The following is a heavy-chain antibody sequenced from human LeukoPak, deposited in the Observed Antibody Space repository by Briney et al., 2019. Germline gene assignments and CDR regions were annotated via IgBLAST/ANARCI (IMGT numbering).Heavy chain of an antibody. V-gene: IGHV3-33*01. D-gene: IGHD3-10*01. CDR2: IWSDGSNK. CDR3: VRASGSFDY. J-gene: IGHJ4*02. CDR1: GFTFSDYG. Sequence: GGSLRLSCAASGFTFSDYGIHWVRQAPGKGLEWVAVIWSDGSNKYYADSVKGRFTISRDNSKKTLYLQMNSLRVEDTAVYYCVRASGSFDYWGQGTLVAVSS.